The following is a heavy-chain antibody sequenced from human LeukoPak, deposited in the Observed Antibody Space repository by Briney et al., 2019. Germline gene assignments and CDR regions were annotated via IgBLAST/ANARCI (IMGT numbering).Heavy chain of an antibody. CDR3: AKDLSWWAAADY. V-gene: IGHV3-23*01. CDR1: GFTLTGNA. CDR2: VGGDERK. J-gene: IGHJ4*02. Sequence: GGSLRLSCAASGFTLTGNAMRWVRQAPGRGLEWVSGVGGDERKHYADSVRGRFTISRDNSMNTVHLQMNSLRVEDTAVYYCAKDLSWWAAADYWGQGALVTVSS. D-gene: IGHD2-15*01.